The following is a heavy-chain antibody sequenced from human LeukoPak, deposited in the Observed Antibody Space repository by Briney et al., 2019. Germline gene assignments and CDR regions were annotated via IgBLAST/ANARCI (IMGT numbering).Heavy chain of an antibody. CDR2: MNPNSGNT. Sequence: ALVKVSCKASGYTFTTCDINWVRQATGQGLEWMGWMNPNSGNTGYAQSFQGRVTMTRDISISTAYMELSNLRSEDTAIYYCTRGSSGRRDYWGQGTLVTVSS. CDR1: GYTFTTCD. CDR3: TRGSSGRRDY. J-gene: IGHJ4*02. V-gene: IGHV1-8*01. D-gene: IGHD6-19*01.